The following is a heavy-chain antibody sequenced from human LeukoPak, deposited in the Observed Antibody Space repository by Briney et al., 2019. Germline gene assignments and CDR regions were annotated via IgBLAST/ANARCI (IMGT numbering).Heavy chain of an antibody. V-gene: IGHV4-4*07. J-gene: IGHJ4*02. CDR3: ARATSGTYYYFDS. D-gene: IGHD3-10*01. CDR1: GCFISKYH. Sequence: SETLSLTCTVSGCFISKYHWSGLRQPAGKGLEWIGRIYSSGNTNYSPSLKSRVTMSVDTSKNQFSLKLSSVTAADTALYYCARATSGTYYYFDSWGRGTLVSVSS. CDR2: IYSSGNT.